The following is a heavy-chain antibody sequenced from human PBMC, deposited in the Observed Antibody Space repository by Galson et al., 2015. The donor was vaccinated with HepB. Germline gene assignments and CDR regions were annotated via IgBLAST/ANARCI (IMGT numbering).Heavy chain of an antibody. V-gene: IGHV3-23*01. CDR3: AKDGIVHCGHDCHIDR. CDR1: GFTFRNYA. J-gene: IGHJ5*02. D-gene: IGHD2-21*01. CDR2: VSSDGSNK. Sequence: SMRLSCAGSGFTFRNYAMSWVRQAPGKGLEWVSVVSSDGSNKYYADSVKGRFTVSRDNSKNTVYLQMNSLRVDDTAIFYCAKDGIVHCGHDCHIDRWGHGTLVTVSS.